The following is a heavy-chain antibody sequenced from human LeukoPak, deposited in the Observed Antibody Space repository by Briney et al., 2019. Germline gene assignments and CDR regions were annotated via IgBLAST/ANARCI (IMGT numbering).Heavy chain of an antibody. D-gene: IGHD1-1*01. CDR3: ARLDGMWLERGYFDY. V-gene: IGHV4-39*01. Sequence: PSETLSLTCTVSGGSISSSSYYWGWIRQPPGKGLEWIGSIYYSRSTYYNPSLKSRVTISVDTSKNQFSLKLSSVTAADTAVYYCARLDGMWLERGYFDYWGQGTLVTVSS. J-gene: IGHJ4*02. CDR1: GGSISSSSYY. CDR2: IYYSRST.